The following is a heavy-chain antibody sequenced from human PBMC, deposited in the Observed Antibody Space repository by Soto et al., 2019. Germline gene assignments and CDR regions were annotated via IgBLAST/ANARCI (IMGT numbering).Heavy chain of an antibody. CDR2: ISGTAHAS. D-gene: IGHD3-3*02. Sequence: EVQLLESGGGLVQPGGSLRISCAASGFDFSNYGMSWVRQAPGKGLEWVSAISGTAHASYYAASVKGPFTISRDNSKNTLYLHMNSLRVEDTAVYFCVKDAPQPFSDWGQGTLVTVSS. V-gene: IGHV3-23*01. J-gene: IGHJ4*02. CDR3: VKDAPQPFSD. CDR1: GFDFSNYG.